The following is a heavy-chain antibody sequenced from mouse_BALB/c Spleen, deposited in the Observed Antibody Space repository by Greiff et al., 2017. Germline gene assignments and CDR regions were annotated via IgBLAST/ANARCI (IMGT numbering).Heavy chain of an antibody. J-gene: IGHJ2*01. CDR2: IWGDGST. CDR1: GFSLTGYG. D-gene: IGHD2-2*01. CDR3: ARVIYYGYDDGGYYFDY. Sequence: QVQLKESGPGLVAPSQSLSITCTVSGFSLTGYGVNWVRQPPGKGLEWLGMIWGDGSTDYNSALKSRLSISKDNSKSQVFLKMNSLQTDDTARYYCARVIYYGYDDGGYYFDYWGQGTTLTVSS. V-gene: IGHV2-6-7*01.